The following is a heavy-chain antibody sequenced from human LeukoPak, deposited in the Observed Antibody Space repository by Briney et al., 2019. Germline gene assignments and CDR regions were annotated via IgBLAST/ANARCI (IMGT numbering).Heavy chain of an antibody. CDR2: ISNGGANT. J-gene: IGHJ4*02. D-gene: IGHD3-10*01. Sequence: SGGSLRLSCAASGFTFTSYAMSWVRQAPGKGLEWVSTISNGGANTYYADSVTGRFTISRDNSKNTLYLQMNSLRAEDTAVYSCAKEYYSGSGTYLYYFDYWGQGTLVTVSS. V-gene: IGHV3-23*01. CDR3: AKEYYSGSGTYLYYFDY. CDR1: GFTFTSYA.